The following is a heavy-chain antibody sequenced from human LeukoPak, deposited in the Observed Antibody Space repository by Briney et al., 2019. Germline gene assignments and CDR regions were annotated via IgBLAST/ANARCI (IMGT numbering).Heavy chain of an antibody. V-gene: IGHV1-3*01. D-gene: IGHD6-19*01. CDR3: AREVVEAVAGTGFDP. J-gene: IGHJ5*02. CDR1: GYTFTSYA. CDR2: INAGNGNT. Sequence: GASVKVCCKASGYTFTSYAMHWVRQAPGQRLEWMGWINAGNGNTKYSQKFQGRVTITRDTSASTAYMELSSLRSEDTAVYYCAREVVEAVAGTGFDPWGQGTLVTVSS.